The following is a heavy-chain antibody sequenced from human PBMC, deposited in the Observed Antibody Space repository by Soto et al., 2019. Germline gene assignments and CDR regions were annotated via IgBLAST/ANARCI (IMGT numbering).Heavy chain of an antibody. Sequence: GGSLRLSCAASGFTFSSYSMNWVRQAPGKGLEWVSYISSSSTIYYADSVKGRFTISRDNAKNSLYLQMNSLRDEDTAVYYCARRVGVVVPAASTPWETRRYYYYYGMDVWGQGTTVTVSS. V-gene: IGHV3-48*02. D-gene: IGHD2-2*01. CDR3: ARRVGVVVPAASTPWETRRYYYYYGMDV. J-gene: IGHJ6*02. CDR1: GFTFSSYS. CDR2: ISSSSTI.